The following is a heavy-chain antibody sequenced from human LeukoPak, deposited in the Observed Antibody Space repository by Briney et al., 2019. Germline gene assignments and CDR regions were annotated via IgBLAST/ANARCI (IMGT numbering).Heavy chain of an antibody. CDR2: IYYSGST. V-gene: IGHV4-59*01. CDR3: ARFLRGNFDY. CDR1: GRSISSYY. J-gene: IGHJ4*02. Sequence: SETLSLTCTVSGRSISSYYWSWIRQPPGKGLEWIGYIYYSGSTNYNPSLKSRVTISVDTSKNQFSLKLSSVTAADTAVYYCARFLRGNFDYWGQGTLVTVSS.